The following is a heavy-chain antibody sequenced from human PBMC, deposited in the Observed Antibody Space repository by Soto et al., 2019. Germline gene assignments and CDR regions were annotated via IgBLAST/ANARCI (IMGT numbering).Heavy chain of an antibody. CDR1: GYTFTNNG. J-gene: IGHJ4*02. D-gene: IGHD2-21*01. Sequence: QVQLVQSGAEVKKPGASVKVSCKASGYTFTNNGINWVRQATGQGLEWMGWMNPNNGNTGYAQKFQGRATSTRDTSISTAYMELSSLISEDTAVYYCSTGGDTGAWISYWGQGTLVTVSS. V-gene: IGHV1-8*01. CDR3: STGGDTGAWISY. CDR2: MNPNNGNT.